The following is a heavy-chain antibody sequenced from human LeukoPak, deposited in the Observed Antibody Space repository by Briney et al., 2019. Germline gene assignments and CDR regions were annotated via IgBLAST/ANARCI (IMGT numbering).Heavy chain of an antibody. J-gene: IGHJ4*02. CDR1: GYTFTSYG. Sequence: ASVKVSCKASGYTFTSYGISWVRQAPGQGLEWMGWISAYNGNTNYAQKLQGRVTMTTDTSTSTAYMELRSLRSDDTAVYYCARMPLDYGDYGTDYWGQGTLVTVSS. CDR3: ARMPLDYGDYGTDY. V-gene: IGHV1-18*01. CDR2: ISAYNGNT. D-gene: IGHD4-17*01.